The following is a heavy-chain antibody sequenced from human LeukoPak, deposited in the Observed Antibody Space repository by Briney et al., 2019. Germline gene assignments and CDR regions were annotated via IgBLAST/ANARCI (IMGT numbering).Heavy chain of an antibody. CDR2: INHSGST. CDR1: GGSFSGYY. Sequence: SGTLSLTCAVYGGSFSGYYWSWIRQPPGKGLEWIGEINHSGSTNYNPSLKSRVTISVDTSKNQFSLKLSSVTAADTAAYYCARARTGYSSSWYMSWFDPWGQGTLVTVSS. CDR3: ARARTGYSSSWYMSWFDP. D-gene: IGHD6-13*01. J-gene: IGHJ5*02. V-gene: IGHV4-34*01.